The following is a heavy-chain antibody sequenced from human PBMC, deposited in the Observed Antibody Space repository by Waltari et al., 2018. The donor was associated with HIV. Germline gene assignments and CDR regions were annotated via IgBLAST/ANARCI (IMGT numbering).Heavy chain of an antibody. D-gene: IGHD3-3*01. J-gene: IGHJ4*02. CDR2: MSPNRGKT. Sequence: QVQLVQSGAEVKLPGASLKVSCRTSGYDFTTFDINWVRQASGQGLAWMGWMSPNRGKTGYARKFQGRVIMTSDSSIDTAYLELSSLTSHDTAVYYCARSRPGAVFGDNWGQGTLVTVSS. CDR3: ARSRPGAVFGDN. CDR1: GYDFTTFD. V-gene: IGHV1-8*01.